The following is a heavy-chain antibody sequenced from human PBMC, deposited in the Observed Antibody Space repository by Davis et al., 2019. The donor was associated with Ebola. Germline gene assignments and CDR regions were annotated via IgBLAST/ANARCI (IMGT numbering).Heavy chain of an antibody. Sequence: ASVKVSCKASGYTFKDHGISWVRQAPGQGLEWLGWVGASSGSTTYARKFQDRVYMTTDVSTSTVYMELRSLRSDDTAVYYCAREYVPYGETYFQFDYWGQGTLVTVSS. J-gene: IGHJ4*02. D-gene: IGHD4/OR15-4a*01. CDR2: VGASSGST. CDR3: AREYVPYGETYFQFDY. V-gene: IGHV1-18*01. CDR1: GYTFKDHG.